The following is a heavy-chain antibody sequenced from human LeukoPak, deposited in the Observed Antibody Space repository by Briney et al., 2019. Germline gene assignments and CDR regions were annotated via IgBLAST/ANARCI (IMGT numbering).Heavy chain of an antibody. CDR2: IHNDGTT. CDR3: ATGPINPFDN. J-gene: IGHJ4*02. Sequence: GGSLRLSCAASGFTVSRNYMSWVRQAPGKGLEWVSVIHNDGTTYYGDSVEGRFTISRDNSKNSLYLQMNSLRIEDTAVHYCATGPINPFDNWGQGTLVTVSS. CDR1: GFTVSRNY. V-gene: IGHV3-53*01.